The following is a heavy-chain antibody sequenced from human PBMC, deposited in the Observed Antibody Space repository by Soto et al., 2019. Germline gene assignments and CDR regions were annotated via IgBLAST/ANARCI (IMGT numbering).Heavy chain of an antibody. CDR3: AREAV. V-gene: IGHV3-7*05. Sequence: EVQLVESGGGLVQPGGSLRLSCAASGFTFSGYWMSWVRQAPGKGLEWVANIKQDGSKQFYVDSVKGRFTISRDNAKNSLYLQMNSLRAEDTAVYYCAREAVWGQGTTVTVSS. J-gene: IGHJ6*02. CDR2: IKQDGSKQ. CDR1: GFTFSGYW.